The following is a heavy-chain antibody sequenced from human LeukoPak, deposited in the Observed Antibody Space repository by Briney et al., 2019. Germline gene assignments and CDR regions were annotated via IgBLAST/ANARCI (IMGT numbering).Heavy chain of an antibody. CDR3: ALSFTLDYFDY. Sequence: PSETLSLTCTVSVGSISSHYWSWIQQPAGKGLEWIGRIYASGSTNYNPSLKSRVTMSVDTSKNQFSLNLSSVTAADTAMYYCALSFTLDYFDYWGQGTLVSVSS. V-gene: IGHV4-4*07. CDR1: VGSISSHY. CDR2: IYASGST. J-gene: IGHJ4*02. D-gene: IGHD3-3*02.